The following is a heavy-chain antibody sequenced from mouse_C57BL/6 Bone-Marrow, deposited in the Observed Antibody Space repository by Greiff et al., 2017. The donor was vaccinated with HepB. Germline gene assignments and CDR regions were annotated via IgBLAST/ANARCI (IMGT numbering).Heavy chain of an antibody. D-gene: IGHD2-1*01. V-gene: IGHV1-64*01. CDR3: AVIYYGIFYAMDY. CDR1: GYTFTSYW. Sequence: QVQLQQPGAELVKPGASVKLSCKASGYTFTSYWMHWVKQRPGQGLEWIGMIHPNSGSTNYNEKFKSKATLTVDKSSSTAYMHLSSLTSEDSAVYYCAVIYYGIFYAMDYWGQGTSVTVSS. CDR2: IHPNSGST. J-gene: IGHJ4*01.